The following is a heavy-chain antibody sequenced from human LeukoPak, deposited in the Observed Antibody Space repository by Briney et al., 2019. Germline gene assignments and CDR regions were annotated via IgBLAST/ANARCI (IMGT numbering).Heavy chain of an antibody. J-gene: IGHJ4*02. CDR3: ATLRGYSSGSSY. CDR1: GGTFSSYA. D-gene: IGHD6-19*01. CDR2: IIPIFGTA. V-gene: IGHV1-69*13. Sequence: ASVKVSCKASGGTFSSYAISWVRQAPGQGLEWMGGIIPIFGTANYAQKFQGRVTITAHESTSTAYMELSSLRSEDTAVYYCATLRGYSSGSSYWGQGTLVTVSS.